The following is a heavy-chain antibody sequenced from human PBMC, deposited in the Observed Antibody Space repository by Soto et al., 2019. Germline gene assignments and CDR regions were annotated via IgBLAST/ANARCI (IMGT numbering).Heavy chain of an antibody. J-gene: IGHJ5*02. V-gene: IGHV1-69*13. D-gene: IGHD1-26*01. CDR1: GYTFTIYP. Sequence: ASVKVYCKASGYTFTIYPISWVRQAPGQGLEWMGGIIPIFGTANYAQKFQGRVTITADESTSTAYMELSSLRSEDTAVYYCARVASRELLYWFEPWGQGTLVTVSS. CDR3: ARVASRELLYWFEP. CDR2: IIPIFGTA.